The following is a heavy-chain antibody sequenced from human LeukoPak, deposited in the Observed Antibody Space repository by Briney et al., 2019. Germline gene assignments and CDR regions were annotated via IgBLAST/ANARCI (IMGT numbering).Heavy chain of an antibody. V-gene: IGHV1-46*01. CDR2: INPSGGST. CDR3: ARAEDDSSGYYPYYFDY. J-gene: IGHJ4*02. Sequence: ASVTVSCKASGYTFTSYYMHWVRQAPGQGLEWMGIINPSGGSTSYAQKFQGRVTMTRDTSTSTVYMELSSLRSEDTAVYYCARAEDDSSGYYPYYFDYWGQGTLVTVSS. CDR1: GYTFTSYY. D-gene: IGHD3-22*01.